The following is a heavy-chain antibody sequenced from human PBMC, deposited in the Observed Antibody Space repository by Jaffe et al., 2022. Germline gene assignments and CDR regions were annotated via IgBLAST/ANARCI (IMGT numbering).Heavy chain of an antibody. CDR2: INPSGGST. J-gene: IGHJ4*02. V-gene: IGHV1-46*01. CDR3: AREARWVAGTSSFDY. D-gene: IGHD6-19*01. Sequence: QVQLVQSGAEVKKPGASVKVSCKASGYTFTSYYMHWVRQAPGQGLEWMGIINPSGGSTSYAQKFQGRVTMTRDTSTSTVYMELSSLRSEDTAVYYCAREARWVAGTSSFDYWGQGTLVTVSS. CDR1: GYTFTSYY.